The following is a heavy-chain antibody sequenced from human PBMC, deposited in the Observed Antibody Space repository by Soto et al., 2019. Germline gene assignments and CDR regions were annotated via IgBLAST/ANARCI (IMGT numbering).Heavy chain of an antibody. CDR2: INPNSGGT. V-gene: IGHV1-2*06. Sequence: ASVKVSCKASGYTFTGYYMHWVRQAPGQGLEWMGRINPNSGGTNYAQKFQGRVTMTRDTSISTAYMELSRLRSDDTAVYYCARGSSGSTTYYYYGMDVWGQGTTVTVSS. J-gene: IGHJ6*02. CDR3: ARGSSGSTTYYYYGMDV. CDR1: GYTFTGYY. D-gene: IGHD1-26*01.